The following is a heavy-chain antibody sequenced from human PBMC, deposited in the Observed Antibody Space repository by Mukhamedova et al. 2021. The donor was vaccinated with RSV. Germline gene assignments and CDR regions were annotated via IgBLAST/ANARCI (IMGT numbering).Heavy chain of an antibody. D-gene: IGHD3-10*01. Sequence: VSLISWDGGNTFYADSGRGRFTISRDNSKNSLFLQMNSLRAEDTALYYCAREGGSGYIDYWGQGTLLTGSS. CDR3: AREGGSGYIDY. J-gene: IGHJ4*02. V-gene: IGHV3-43D*03. CDR2: ISWDGGNT.